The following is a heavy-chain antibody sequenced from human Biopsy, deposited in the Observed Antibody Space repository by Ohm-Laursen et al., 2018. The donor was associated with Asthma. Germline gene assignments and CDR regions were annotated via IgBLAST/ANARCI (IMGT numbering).Heavy chain of an antibody. V-gene: IGHV3-30*03. Sequence: SLRLSCTASGFMFRSFGMHWVRQAPGKGLEWVAVISYDGNHKFYEDSVKGRFTISRDNSMNTLYLHMNRLRVEDTAVYYCARGLDYSGRSGFDYWGQGTTVTVSS. CDR1: GFMFRSFG. D-gene: IGHD3-10*01. J-gene: IGHJ4*02. CDR3: ARGLDYSGRSGFDY. CDR2: ISYDGNHK.